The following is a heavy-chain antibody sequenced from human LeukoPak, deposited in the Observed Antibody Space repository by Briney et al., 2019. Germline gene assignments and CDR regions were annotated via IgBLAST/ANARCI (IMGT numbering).Heavy chain of an antibody. V-gene: IGHV3-33*01. D-gene: IGHD3-22*01. CDR2: IWYDGSNK. CDR3: ARDGYYYDSSGYYSSQYYFDY. CDR1: GFTSSSYG. Sequence: GGSLRLSCAASGFTSSSYGMHSVRQAPGKGLEWVAVIWYDGSNKYYADSVKGRFTSSRDNSKNTLYLQMNSLRAEDTAVYYCARDGYYYDSSGYYSSQYYFDYWGQGTLVTVSS. J-gene: IGHJ4*02.